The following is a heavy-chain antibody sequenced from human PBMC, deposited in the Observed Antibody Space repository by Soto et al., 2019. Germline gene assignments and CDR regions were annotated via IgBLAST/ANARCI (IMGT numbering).Heavy chain of an antibody. Sequence: EVQLVQSGGGLVQPGGSLRLSCAASGLSLRDQFMDWVRQVPGKGLEWVGRSRNKVASYTTEYAAPVKGRFTISRDESKNSLYLQMNSLRTEDTAVYFCAGGATGRAPFQHWGQGTLVTVSS. D-gene: IGHD6-13*01. J-gene: IGHJ1*01. CDR3: AGGATGRAPFQH. CDR1: GLSLRDQF. V-gene: IGHV3-72*01. CDR2: SRNKVASYTT.